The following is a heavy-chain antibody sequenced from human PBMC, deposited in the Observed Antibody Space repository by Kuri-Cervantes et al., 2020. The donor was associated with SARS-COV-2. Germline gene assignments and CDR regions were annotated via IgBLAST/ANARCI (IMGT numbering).Heavy chain of an antibody. Sequence: GESLKISCAASGFTFDDYTVHWVRQAPGKGLEWVSLISWDGGSTYYADSVKGRFTISRDNAKNSLYLQMNSLRAEDTAVYYCAKDRGYTKGDYWGQGTLVTVSS. J-gene: IGHJ4*02. V-gene: IGHV3-43*01. D-gene: IGHD5-24*01. CDR2: ISWDGGST. CDR3: AKDRGYTKGDY. CDR1: GFTFDDYT.